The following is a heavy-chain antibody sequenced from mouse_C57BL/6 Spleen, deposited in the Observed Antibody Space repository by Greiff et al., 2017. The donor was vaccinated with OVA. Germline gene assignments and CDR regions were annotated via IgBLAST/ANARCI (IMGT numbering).Heavy chain of an antibody. CDR2: ISNGGGST. Sequence: EVKLMESGGGLVQPGGSLKLSCAASGFTFSDYYMYWVRQTPEKRLEWVAYISNGGGSTYYPDTVKGRFTISRDNAKNTLYLQMSRLKSEDTAMYYCARRNDYDPYYFDYWGQGTTLTVSS. V-gene: IGHV5-12*01. J-gene: IGHJ2*01. D-gene: IGHD2-4*01. CDR1: GFTFSDYY. CDR3: ARRNDYDPYYFDY.